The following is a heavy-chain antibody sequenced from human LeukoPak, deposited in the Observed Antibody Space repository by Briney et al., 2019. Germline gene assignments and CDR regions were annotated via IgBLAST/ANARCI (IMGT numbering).Heavy chain of an antibody. CDR1: GFTFNTYA. Sequence: GGSLRLSCAASGFTFNTYAMAWVRQAPGRGLEWVSVIAAGGGGIRYADSVKGRFTISRDNSKNAVYLQMDSLRADDTALYYCAKYCGGDCFRNFDSWGQGTLVTVSS. J-gene: IGHJ4*02. D-gene: IGHD2-21*02. CDR2: IAAGGGGI. V-gene: IGHV3-23*01. CDR3: AKYCGGDCFRNFDS.